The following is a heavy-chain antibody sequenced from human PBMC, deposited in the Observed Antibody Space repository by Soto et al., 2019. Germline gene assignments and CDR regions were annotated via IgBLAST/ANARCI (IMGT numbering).Heavy chain of an antibody. CDR3: AREEIATAYNWFDP. J-gene: IGHJ5*02. CDR1: GGSISSGGYY. CDR2: IYYSGST. V-gene: IGHV4-31*03. Sequence: SETLSLTCTVSGGSISSGGYYWSWIRQHPGKGLEWIGFIYYSGSTYYNPSLKSRVTISVVTSKNQFSLKLSSVTAADTAVYYCAREEIATAYNWFDPWGQGALVTVSS. D-gene: IGHD6-13*01.